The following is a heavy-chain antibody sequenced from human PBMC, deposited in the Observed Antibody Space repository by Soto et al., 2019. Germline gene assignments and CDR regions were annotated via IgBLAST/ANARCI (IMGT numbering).Heavy chain of an antibody. D-gene: IGHD2-8*01. Sequence: SETLSLTCSVSGGSISSYYWSWIRQPPGKGLEWIGYIYYSGSTNYNPSLKSRVTISVDTSKNQFSLKLSSVTAADTAVYYCARDPGDCTNGVCYKDDAFDIWGQGTMVTVSS. J-gene: IGHJ3*02. CDR3: ARDPGDCTNGVCYKDDAFDI. CDR2: IYYSGST. CDR1: GGSISSYY. V-gene: IGHV4-59*01.